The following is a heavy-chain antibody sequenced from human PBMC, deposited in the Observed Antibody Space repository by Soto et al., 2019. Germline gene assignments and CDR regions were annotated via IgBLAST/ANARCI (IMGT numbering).Heavy chain of an antibody. CDR3: ARDGNTVDTYMVNKYYYCMDV. CDR2: IIPIFGTA. D-gene: IGHD5-18*01. V-gene: IGHV1-69*13. Sequence: GASVKVSCKACGWTFSSYAISWVGQAGGQGLEWMGGIIPIFGTANYAQKFQGRVTITADESTSTAYMELSSLRSEDTAVYYCARDGNTVDTYMVNKYYYCMDVWGQGTTVTVSS. J-gene: IGHJ6*02. CDR1: GWTFSSYA.